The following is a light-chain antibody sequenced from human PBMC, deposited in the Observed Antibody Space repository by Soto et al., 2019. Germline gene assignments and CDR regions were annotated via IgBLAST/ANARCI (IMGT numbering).Light chain of an antibody. CDR1: SSDVVVYNY. CDR2: DVS. V-gene: IGLV2-14*03. J-gene: IGLJ3*02. CDR3: SSSSGRTTRV. Sequence: QSALTQPASMSGSPGQSITISCTGTSSDVVVYNYVSWYQQHPGKAPKLMIFDVSNRPSGVSNRFSGSKSGNTASLTISGLQAEDEAHYYCSSSSGRTTRVFGGGTKVTVL.